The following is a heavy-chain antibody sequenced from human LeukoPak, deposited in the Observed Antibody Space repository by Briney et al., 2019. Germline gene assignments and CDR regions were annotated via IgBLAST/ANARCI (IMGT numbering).Heavy chain of an antibody. CDR3: ARAGIVASSFFDY. D-gene: IGHD5-12*01. CDR1: GGSLSSYY. Sequence: SETLSLTCTVSGGSLSSYYWSWIRQPPGKGLEWIGYIYYSGSTTYTPSLKSRVNISVDASKNQLSLKLSSVTAADTAVYYCARAGIVASSFFDYWGQGTLVTVSS. J-gene: IGHJ4*02. V-gene: IGHV4-59*01. CDR2: IYYSGST.